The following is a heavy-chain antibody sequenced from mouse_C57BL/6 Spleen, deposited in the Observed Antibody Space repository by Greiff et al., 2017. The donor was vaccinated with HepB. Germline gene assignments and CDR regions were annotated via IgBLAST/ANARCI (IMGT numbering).Heavy chain of an antibody. CDR3: ARVYSRAMDY. CDR1: GYTFTSYW. D-gene: IGHD1-1*01. Sequence: QVQPQQPGAELVKPGASVKLSCKASGYTFTSYWMQWVKQRPGQGLEWIGEIDPSDSYTNYNQKFKGKATLTVDTSSSTAYMQLSSLTSEDSAVYYCARVYSRAMDYWGQGTSVTVSS. J-gene: IGHJ4*01. CDR2: IDPSDSYT. V-gene: IGHV1-50*01.